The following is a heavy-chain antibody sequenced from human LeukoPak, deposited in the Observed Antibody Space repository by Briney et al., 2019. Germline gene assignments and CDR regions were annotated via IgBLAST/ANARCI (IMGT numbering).Heavy chain of an antibody. CDR3: ARAGLSGFDY. J-gene: IGHJ4*02. CDR2: ISSSSSYI. D-gene: IGHD1-14*01. CDR1: GFTFSSYW. Sequence: GGSLRLSCAASGFTFSSYWMSWVRQAPGKGLEWVSSISSSSSYIYYADSVKGRFTISRDNAKNSLYLQMNSLRAEDTAVYYCARAGLSGFDYWGQGTLVTVSS. V-gene: IGHV3-21*01.